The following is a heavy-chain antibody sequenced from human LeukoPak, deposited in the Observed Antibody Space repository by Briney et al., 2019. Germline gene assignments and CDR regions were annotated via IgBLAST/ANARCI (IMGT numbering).Heavy chain of an antibody. CDR2: ISSSSSYI. J-gene: IGHJ4*02. Sequence: GGSLRLSCAASGFTFSTYSMNWVRQAPGKGLEWVLSISSSSSYIYYADSVKGRFTLSRDNARNSLYLQMNSLRAEDTAVYYCAGDVEYYYFDYWGQGTLVTVSS. CDR3: AGDVEYYYFDY. V-gene: IGHV3-21*01. CDR1: GFTFSTYS. D-gene: IGHD2/OR15-2a*01.